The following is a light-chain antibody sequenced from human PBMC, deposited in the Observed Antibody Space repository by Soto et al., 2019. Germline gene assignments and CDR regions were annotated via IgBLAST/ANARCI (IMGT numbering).Light chain of an antibody. CDR2: AAS. CDR1: QSINSY. J-gene: IGKJ1*01. CDR3: QQSFSTPRT. V-gene: IGKV1-39*01. Sequence: DIQMTQSPSSQSASVGDRVTITCRASQSINSYLNWYQQKPGKAPKLLIYAASSLQRWVPSRFSGSGSETDFTLTITSLQPDDFATYYCQQSFSTPRTFGQGTRVEI.